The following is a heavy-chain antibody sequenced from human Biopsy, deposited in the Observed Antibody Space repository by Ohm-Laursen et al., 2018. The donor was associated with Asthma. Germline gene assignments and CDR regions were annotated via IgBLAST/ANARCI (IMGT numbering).Heavy chain of an antibody. D-gene: IGHD3-22*01. V-gene: IGHV4-31*03. CDR1: YVSITSGGYY. J-gene: IGHJ4*02. CDR3: ARAQDYYDSRGYYRSFDY. Sequence: PSETLSLTCTVSYVSITSGGYYWTWIRQHPGKGPEWIGFIYYSGGTYYNPSLKSRVSIPIDTSKNQFSLKLSSVTATDTAVYYCARAQDYYDSRGYYRSFDYWGQGTLVTVSS. CDR2: IYYSGGT.